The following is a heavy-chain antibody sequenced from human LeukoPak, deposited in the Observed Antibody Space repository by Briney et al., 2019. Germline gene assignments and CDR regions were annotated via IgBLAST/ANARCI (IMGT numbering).Heavy chain of an antibody. CDR3: TRRGYCSSTSCSGGGYYGTDV. D-gene: IGHD2-2*01. Sequence: PGGSLRLSCAASGFTFSGSAMHWVRQASGKGLEWVGRIRSKANSYATAYAASVKGRFTISRDDSKNTAYLQMNSLKTEDTAVYYCTRRGYCSSTSCSGGGYYGTDVWGKGTTVTVSS. V-gene: IGHV3-73*01. CDR2: IRSKANSYAT. J-gene: IGHJ6*04. CDR1: GFTFSGSA.